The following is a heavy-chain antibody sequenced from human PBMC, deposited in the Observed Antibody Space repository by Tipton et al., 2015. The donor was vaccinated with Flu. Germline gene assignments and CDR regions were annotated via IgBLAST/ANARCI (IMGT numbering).Heavy chain of an antibody. V-gene: IGHV3-48*03. Sequence: SLRLSCAASEFSLSDYEMNWVRQAPGKGLEWVSYISASGSTSFYAESVKDRFTISRDNAGDFLYLQMNRLRAEDAAIYYCARGYKRGSYYSGMVVWGQGTTVTVSS. J-gene: IGHJ6*02. CDR1: EFSLSDYE. CDR2: ISASGSTS. D-gene: IGHD5-24*01. CDR3: ARGYKRGSYYSGMVV.